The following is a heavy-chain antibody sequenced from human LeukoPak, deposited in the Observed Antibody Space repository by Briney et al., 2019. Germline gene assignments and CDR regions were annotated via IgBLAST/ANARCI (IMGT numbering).Heavy chain of an antibody. Sequence: SETLSLTCTVSGGSISSGSYYWSWIRQPAGKGLEWIGRIYTSGSINYNPSLKSRVTISVDTSKNQFSLKLSSVTAADTAVYYCARGGVVPAAKNWFDPWGQGTLVTVSS. CDR2: IYTSGSI. V-gene: IGHV4-61*02. J-gene: IGHJ5*02. D-gene: IGHD2-2*01. CDR1: GGSISSGSYY. CDR3: ARGGVVPAAKNWFDP.